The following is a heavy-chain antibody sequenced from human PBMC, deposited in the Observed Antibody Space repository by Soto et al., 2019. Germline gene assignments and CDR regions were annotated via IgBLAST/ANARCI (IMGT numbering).Heavy chain of an antibody. V-gene: IGHV3-23*01. CDR3: AKSLYSYGYVDY. CDR1: GFTFSSYA. CDR2: ISGSGGST. J-gene: IGHJ4*02. Sequence: EGSLRLSCAASGFTFSSYAMSWVRQAPGKGLEWVSAISGSGGSTYYADSVKGRFTISRDNSKNTLYLQMNSLRAEDTAVYYCAKSLYSYGYVDYWGQGTLVTVSS. D-gene: IGHD5-18*01.